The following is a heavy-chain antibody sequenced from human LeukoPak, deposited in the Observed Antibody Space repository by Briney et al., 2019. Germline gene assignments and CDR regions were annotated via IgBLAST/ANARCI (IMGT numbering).Heavy chain of an antibody. D-gene: IGHD3-16*01. V-gene: IGHV4-39*01. CDR1: VGSTSDSNSY. CDR3: ARRGFGYSLDV. CDR2: VYHNGNT. Sequence: SETLSPTCTVSVGSTSDSNSYWTWIRQPPGKGLEWIGSVYHNGNTYYIPSLKSRLTISVDTSKNQFSLRLSSVTAADAAVYFCARRGFGYSLDVWGQGTTVTVSS. J-gene: IGHJ6*02.